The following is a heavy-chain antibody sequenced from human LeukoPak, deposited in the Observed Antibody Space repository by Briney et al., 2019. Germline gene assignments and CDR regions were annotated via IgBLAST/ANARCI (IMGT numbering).Heavy chain of an antibody. CDR3: AKDLFGGPARPYFDY. V-gene: IGHV3-23*01. CDR2: ISGSGGYA. CDR1: GFTFSSYA. Sequence: GGSLRLSCAASGFTFSSYAMSWVRQAPGKGLDWVSSISGSGGYAYYANSVKGRFITSRDNSKNTLYLQMNSLRAEDTAVYYCAKDLFGGPARPYFDYWGQGTLVTVSS. J-gene: IGHJ4*02. D-gene: IGHD3-16*01.